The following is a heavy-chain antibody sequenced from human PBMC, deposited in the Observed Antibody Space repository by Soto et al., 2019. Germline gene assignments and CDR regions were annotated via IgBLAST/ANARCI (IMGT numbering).Heavy chain of an antibody. CDR2: IYWDDDK. CDR3: AHNDYGDYVIAFDI. V-gene: IGHV2-5*02. D-gene: IGHD4-17*01. Sequence: PTLVKPTQTLTLTCTFSGFSLSTSGVGVGWIRQPPGKALEWLALIYWDDDKRHSPSLKSRLTITKDTSKNQVVLTMTNMDPVDTATYYCAHNDYGDYVIAFDIWGQGTMVTVSS. CDR1: GFSLSTSGVG. J-gene: IGHJ3*02.